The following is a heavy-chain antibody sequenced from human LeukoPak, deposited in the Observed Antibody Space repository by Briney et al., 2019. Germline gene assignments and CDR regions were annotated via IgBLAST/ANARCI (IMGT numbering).Heavy chain of an antibody. CDR3: ARQKGATHNWFDP. V-gene: IGHV4-39*01. J-gene: IGHJ5*02. Sequence: PSETLSLTCTVSGGSMSNSNYYWGWIRQPPGKGLGWIGSISYSGITYYDPSLESRVTISVDTSKTHFSLRLSSVTAADTAVYYCARQKGATHNWFDPWGQGTLVTVSS. CDR1: GGSMSNSNYY. D-gene: IGHD1-26*01. CDR2: ISYSGIT.